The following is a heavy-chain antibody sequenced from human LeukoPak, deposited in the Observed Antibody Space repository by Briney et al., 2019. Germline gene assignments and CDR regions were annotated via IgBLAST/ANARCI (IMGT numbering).Heavy chain of an antibody. CDR2: ISGSGGST. J-gene: IGHJ4*02. D-gene: IGHD5-18*01. V-gene: IGHV3-23*01. Sequence: GGSLRLFCAASGFTFSSYTMSWVRQAAGKGLEWVSAISGSGGSTYYADSVKGRFTISRDNSKNTLYLQMNSLRAEDTAVYYCAKVAGYSYGRDYFDYWGQGTLVTVSS. CDR1: GFTFSSYT. CDR3: AKVAGYSYGRDYFDY.